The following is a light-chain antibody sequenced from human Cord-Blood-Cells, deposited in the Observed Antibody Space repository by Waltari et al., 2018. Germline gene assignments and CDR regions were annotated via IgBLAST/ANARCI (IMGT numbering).Light chain of an antibody. CDR1: QSSSSY. V-gene: IGKV1-39*01. CDR2: AAP. Sequence: DIQMTQSPSSLSASVGDRVTITCRASQSSSSYLNWYQQKPGKAPKPLIYAAPSLQRGVPSRFSGSGSGTAFTLTISSLQPEDFVTYYCQQSYSTPPITFGQGTRLEIK. J-gene: IGKJ5*01. CDR3: QQSYSTPPIT.